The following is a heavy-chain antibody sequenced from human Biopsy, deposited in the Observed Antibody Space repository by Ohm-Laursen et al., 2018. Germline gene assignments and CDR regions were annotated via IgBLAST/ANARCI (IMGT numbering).Heavy chain of an antibody. CDR2: VNPVSKNT. CDR3: ARAVRNQMLSTV. J-gene: IGHJ6*02. Sequence: SVKVSCKTYGYTFTSYDISWMRQVSGQGLEWIGWVNPVSKNTVSVKDFRGRVTLTGDTSSSTSYMELRSLTSKDTAIYYCARAVRNQMLSTVWGQGTAVTVPS. D-gene: IGHD2-2*01. V-gene: IGHV1-8*01. CDR1: GYTFTSYD.